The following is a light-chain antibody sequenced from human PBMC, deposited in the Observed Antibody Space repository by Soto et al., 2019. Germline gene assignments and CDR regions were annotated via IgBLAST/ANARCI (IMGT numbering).Light chain of an antibody. CDR3: QQHNNWPPVT. CDR1: QSVSSN. Sequence: EIVMTQSPASLSVSPGEGATLSCRASQSVSSNLAWYQQKPGQAPRLLIYGASTRATGIPARFSGSGSGTEFTLTISSLQSEDFAVYYCQQHNNWPPVTFGQGTKVDIK. CDR2: GAS. V-gene: IGKV3-15*01. J-gene: IGKJ1*01.